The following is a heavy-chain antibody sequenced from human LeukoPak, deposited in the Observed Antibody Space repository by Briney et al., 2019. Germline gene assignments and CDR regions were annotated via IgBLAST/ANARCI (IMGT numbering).Heavy chain of an antibody. D-gene: IGHD3-3*01. J-gene: IGHJ4*02. CDR3: ARDFWSGPFDY. CDR1: GFTFNNYA. Sequence: GRSLRLSCAASGFTFNNYAMHWVRQAPGKGLEWVAVKSYDGSNKYYADSVKGRFTISRDNSKNTLYLQMNSLRAEDTAVYYCARDFWSGPFDYWGQGTLVTVSS. V-gene: IGHV3-30-3*01. CDR2: KSYDGSNK.